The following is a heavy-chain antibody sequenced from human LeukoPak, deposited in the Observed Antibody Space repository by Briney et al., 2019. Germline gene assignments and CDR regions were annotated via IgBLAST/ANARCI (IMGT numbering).Heavy chain of an antibody. V-gene: IGHV4-39*01. Sequence: SETLSLTCTVSGGSIGSSSYYWGWIRQPPGKGLEWIGSIYYSGSTYYNPSLKSRVTISVNTSKNQFSLKLSSVTAADTAVYYCARRYSSGWRPAEYFQHWGQGTLVTVSS. CDR3: ARRYSSGWRPAEYFQH. D-gene: IGHD6-19*01. CDR1: GGSIGSSSYY. CDR2: IYYSGST. J-gene: IGHJ1*01.